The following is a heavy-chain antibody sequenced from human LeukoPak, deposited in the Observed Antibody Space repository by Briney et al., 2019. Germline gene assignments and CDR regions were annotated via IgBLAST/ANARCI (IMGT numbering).Heavy chain of an antibody. CDR1: GFTFSNAW. J-gene: IGHJ3*02. D-gene: IGHD3-16*02. CDR2: IKSKTDGGTT. V-gene: IGHV3-15*01. Sequence: GGSLRLSCAASGFTFSNAWMSWVRQAPGKGLEWVGRIKSKTDGGTTDYAAPVKGRFTISRDDSKNTLYLQMNSLKTKDTAVYYCTTEGGLMITFGGVIADAFDIWGQGTMVTVSS. CDR3: TTEGGLMITFGGVIADAFDI.